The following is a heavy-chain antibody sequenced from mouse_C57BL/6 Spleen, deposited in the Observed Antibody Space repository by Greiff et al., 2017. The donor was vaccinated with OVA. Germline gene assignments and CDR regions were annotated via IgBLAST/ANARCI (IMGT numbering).Heavy chain of an antibody. D-gene: IGHD2-3*01. CDR3: ARERGLLLYFDV. CDR2: ISDGGSYT. Sequence: DVHLVESGGGLVKPGGSLKLSCAASGFTFSSYAMSWVRQTPEKRLEWVATISDGGSYTYYPDNVKGRFTISRDNAKNNLYLQMSHLKSEDTAMDYCARERGLLLYFDVWGTGTTVTVSS. J-gene: IGHJ1*03. CDR1: GFTFSSYA. V-gene: IGHV5-4*01.